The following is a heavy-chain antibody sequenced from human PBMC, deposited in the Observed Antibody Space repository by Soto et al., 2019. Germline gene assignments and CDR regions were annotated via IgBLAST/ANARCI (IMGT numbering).Heavy chain of an antibody. Sequence: SVKVSCKASGGTFSSYAISWVRQAPGQGLEWMGGIIPIFGTANYAQKFQGRVTITADKSTSTAYMELSSLRSEDTAVYYCARGVGATTLYYFDYWGQGTLVTVSS. CDR2: IIPIFGTA. D-gene: IGHD1-26*01. J-gene: IGHJ4*02. V-gene: IGHV1-69*06. CDR3: ARGVGATTLYYFDY. CDR1: GGTFSSYA.